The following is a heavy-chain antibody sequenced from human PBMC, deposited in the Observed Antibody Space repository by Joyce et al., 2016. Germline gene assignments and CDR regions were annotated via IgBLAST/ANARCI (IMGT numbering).Heavy chain of an antibody. V-gene: IGHV3-7*03. CDR1: GFSFRYFW. CDR2: INEDGSEK. J-gene: IGHJ5*02. D-gene: IGHD6-13*01. CDR3: TRGSGTGWFDP. Sequence: EVYLVESGGGLVQPGGSLSLSCAASGFSFRYFWMDWVRQAPGKGWEWVAQINEDGSEKNYMDSLRGRFTISRDNAKNSVDLQINSLRVEDTAVYYCTRGSGTGWFDPWGQGTLVTVSS.